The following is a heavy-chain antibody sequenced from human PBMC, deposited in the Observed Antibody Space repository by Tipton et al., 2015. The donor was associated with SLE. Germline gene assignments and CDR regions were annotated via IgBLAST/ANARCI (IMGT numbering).Heavy chain of an antibody. Sequence: TLSLTCAVSGYSISSGYYWGWIRQHPGKGLEWIGYIYYSGSTYYNPSLKSRVTISVDTSKNQFSLKLSSVTAADTAVYYCARLGYSSSWTDYWGQGTLVTVSS. CDR2: IYYSGST. V-gene: IGHV4-38-2*01. CDR1: GYSISSGYY. J-gene: IGHJ4*02. CDR3: ARLGYSSSWTDY. D-gene: IGHD6-13*01.